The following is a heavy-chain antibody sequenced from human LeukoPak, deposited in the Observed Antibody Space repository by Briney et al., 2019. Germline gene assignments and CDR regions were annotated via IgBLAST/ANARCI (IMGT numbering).Heavy chain of an antibody. J-gene: IGHJ4*02. V-gene: IGHV1-2*02. CDR3: ARSSRYDIWTGYPY. Sequence: ASVKVSCKASGYTFTGYYMHWVRQAPGQGLEWMGWINANSGGTNYAQKFQGRVTMTRDTSISTAYMELSRLRSDDTAAYYCARSSRYDIWTGYPYWGQGTLVTVS. CDR1: GYTFTGYY. D-gene: IGHD3-9*01. CDR2: INANSGGT.